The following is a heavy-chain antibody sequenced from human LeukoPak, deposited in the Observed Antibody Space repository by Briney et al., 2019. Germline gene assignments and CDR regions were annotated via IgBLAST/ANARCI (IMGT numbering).Heavy chain of an antibody. Sequence: SETLSLTCVVYGGSFSDYYWSWIRQPPGKGLEWIGEINHSGYTNYHPSLKSRITISVDTSKNQFSLNLSYMTAADTAVYHCARGGSYYDFWSGRAPFTPWGQGTLVTVSS. J-gene: IGHJ4*02. V-gene: IGHV4-34*01. D-gene: IGHD3-3*01. CDR2: INHSGYT. CDR3: ARGGSYYDFWSGRAPFTP. CDR1: GGSFSDYY.